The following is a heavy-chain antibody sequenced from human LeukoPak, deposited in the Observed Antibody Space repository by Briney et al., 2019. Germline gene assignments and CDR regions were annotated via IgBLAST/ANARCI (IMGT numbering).Heavy chain of an antibody. CDR3: ARLGYCSSTSCASVDY. Sequence: SQTLSLTYRVSGGSFSSESNYWTCIRQPAEKGLEWIGHICTSGSTDYNPSLRGRVSISVDTSKNQFSLKLSSVTAADTAVYYCARLGYCSSTSCASVDYWGQGTLVTVSS. D-gene: IGHD2-2*01. V-gene: IGHV4-61*09. CDR2: ICTSGST. J-gene: IGHJ4*02. CDR1: GGSFSSESNY.